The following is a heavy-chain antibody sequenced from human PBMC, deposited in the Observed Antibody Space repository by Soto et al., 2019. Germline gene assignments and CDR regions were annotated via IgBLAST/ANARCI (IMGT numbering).Heavy chain of an antibody. CDR1: GGAFSSYA. J-gene: IGHJ6*02. Sequence: SVKVSCKASGGAFSSYAISWVRQAPGQGLEWMGGIIPIFGTANYAQKFQGRVTITADKSTSTAYMELSSLRSEDTAVYYCAGPIVVVPAAKDPEYYYYGMDVWGQGTTVTVSS. CDR3: AGPIVVVPAAKDPEYYYYGMDV. V-gene: IGHV1-69*06. D-gene: IGHD2-2*01. CDR2: IIPIFGTA.